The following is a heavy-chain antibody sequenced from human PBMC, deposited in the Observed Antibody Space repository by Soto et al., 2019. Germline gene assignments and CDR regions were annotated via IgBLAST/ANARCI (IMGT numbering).Heavy chain of an antibody. CDR3: ARDLVRCSSTSCYFGLSFSWGMDV. CDR1: GFTFSSYA. Sequence: TGGSLRLSCAASGFTFSSYAMHWVRQAPGKGLEWVAVISYDGSNKYYADSVKGRFTISRDNSKNTLYLQMNSLRAEDTAVYYCARDLVRCSSTSCYFGLSFSWGMDVWGQGTTVTVSS. CDR2: ISYDGSNK. V-gene: IGHV3-30-3*01. J-gene: IGHJ6*02. D-gene: IGHD2-2*01.